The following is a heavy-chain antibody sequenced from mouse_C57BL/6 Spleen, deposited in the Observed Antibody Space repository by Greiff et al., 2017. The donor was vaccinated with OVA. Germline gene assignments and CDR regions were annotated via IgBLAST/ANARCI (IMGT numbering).Heavy chain of an antibody. CDR1: GFTFSSYG. D-gene: IGHD2-4*01. V-gene: IGHV5-6*01. CDR3: ARHLYDYDPYYYAMDY. Sequence: DVHLVESGGDLVKPGGSLKLSCAASGFTFSSYGMSWVRQTPDKRLEWVATISSGGSYTYYPDSVKGRFTISRDNAKNTLYLQMSSLKSEDTAMYYCARHLYDYDPYYYAMDYWGQGTSVTVSS. CDR2: ISSGGSYT. J-gene: IGHJ4*01.